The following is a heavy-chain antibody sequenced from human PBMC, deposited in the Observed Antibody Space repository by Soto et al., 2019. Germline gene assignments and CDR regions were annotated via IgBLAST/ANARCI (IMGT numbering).Heavy chain of an antibody. CDR1: GGTFSNYT. V-gene: IGHV1-69*08. D-gene: IGHD1-20*01. J-gene: IGHJ4*02. Sequence: QVQLVQSGAEVKKPGSSVKVSCKASGGTFSNYTITWVRQAPGQGLEWMGRIIPILGIANYAQNFQGRVTITADKSTSTGYMELSSLTSEDTAVYYCAREPASYNWNDGYFDYWGQGTLVTVSS. CDR2: IIPILGIA. CDR3: AREPASYNWNDGYFDY.